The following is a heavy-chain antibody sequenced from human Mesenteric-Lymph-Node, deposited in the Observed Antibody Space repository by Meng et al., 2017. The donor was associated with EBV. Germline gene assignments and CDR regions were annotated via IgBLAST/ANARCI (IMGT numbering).Heavy chain of an antibody. J-gene: IGHJ1*01. CDR1: GFSLSTSGVG. D-gene: IGHD2-15*01. CDR3: THRGGDIFQN. Sequence: QITLKESGPTLVIPPQTLRLTCTFSGFSLSTSGVGVGWIRQPPGKALEWLALIYWDDDKRYSPSLKRRLTITKDTSKNQVVLTMTNMDPVDTATYYCTHRGGDIFQNWGQGTLVTVSS. CDR2: IYWDDDK. V-gene: IGHV2-5*02.